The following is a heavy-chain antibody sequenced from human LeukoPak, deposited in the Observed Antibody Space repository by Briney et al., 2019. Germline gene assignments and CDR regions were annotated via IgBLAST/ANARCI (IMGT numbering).Heavy chain of an antibody. CDR3: AREGTYGSGSYYNREYYGMDV. CDR2: ICYSGST. CDR1: NYSIRSGYY. V-gene: IGHV4-31*03. D-gene: IGHD3-10*01. J-gene: IGHJ6*02. Sequence: SETLSLTCTVSNYSIRSGYYWGWIRQHPGQGLEWIGYICYSGSTYYNPSLKSRVTISVDTSKNQFSLKLSSVTAADTAVYYCAREGTYGSGSYYNREYYGMDVWGQGTTVTVSS.